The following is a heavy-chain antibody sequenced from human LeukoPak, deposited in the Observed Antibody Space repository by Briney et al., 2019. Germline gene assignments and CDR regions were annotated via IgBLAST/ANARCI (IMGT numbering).Heavy chain of an antibody. CDR2: IYPGDSDT. J-gene: IGHJ4*02. CDR1: GSRFTSYW. D-gene: IGHD2-2*01. CDR3: ARLLLPADHLDY. V-gene: IGHV5-51*01. Sequence: GASLQISCKGSGSRFTSYWIGWVRPMPGKGLAWMGIIYPGDSDTRYSPSFQGQVTISADKSISTAYLQWSSPKASDTAMYYCARLLLPADHLDYWGQGTLVTVSS.